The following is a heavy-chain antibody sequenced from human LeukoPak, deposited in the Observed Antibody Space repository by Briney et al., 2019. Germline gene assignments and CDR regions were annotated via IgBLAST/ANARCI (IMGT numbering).Heavy chain of an antibody. CDR2: IYPGDYDT. CDR1: GFNFNNYW. J-gene: IGHJ3*01. V-gene: IGHV5-51*01. CDR3: AGHSFDTVDAFDV. Sequence: GESLKFSGEASGFNFNNYWCGWVRQMPGKGLEWMGIIYPGDYDTRYSPSFQGHVAISVDKSISTAYLQWRSPRASDTAMYFCAGHSFDTVDAFDVWGKGTIVTVSA. D-gene: IGHD2-2*02.